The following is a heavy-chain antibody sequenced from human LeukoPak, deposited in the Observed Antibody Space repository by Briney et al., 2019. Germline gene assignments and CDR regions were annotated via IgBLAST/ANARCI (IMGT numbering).Heavy chain of an antibody. CDR3: ARDPGEDPTFDS. CDR2: ISSDGTDA. Sequence: QPGGSLRLSCAASGFTFSGYWMHWVRQIPGKGLVWVSRISSDGTDASYADSVEGRFTISRDNAKNTLYLQLNNLGDEDTGVYFCARDPGEDPTFDSWGQGTLVTVSA. CDR1: GFTFSGYW. V-gene: IGHV3-74*01. J-gene: IGHJ4*02. D-gene: IGHD1-1*01.